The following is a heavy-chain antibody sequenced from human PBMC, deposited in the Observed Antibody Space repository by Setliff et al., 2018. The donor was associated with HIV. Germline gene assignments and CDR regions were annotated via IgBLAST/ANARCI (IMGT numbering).Heavy chain of an antibody. CDR2: IIPIFGTP. CDR1: GDTFNSHA. D-gene: IGHD2-15*01. CDR3: ARDSRDIVVVIAPEPEPYYYYGMDV. J-gene: IGHJ6*04. Sequence: SVKVSCKASGDTFNSHAISWVRQAPGQGLEWMGGIIPIFGTPNYAQKFKGRLTITADESTSTVYMELSSLRSEETAVYYCARDSRDIVVVIAPEPEPYYYYGMDVWGEGTTVTVSS. V-gene: IGHV1-69*13.